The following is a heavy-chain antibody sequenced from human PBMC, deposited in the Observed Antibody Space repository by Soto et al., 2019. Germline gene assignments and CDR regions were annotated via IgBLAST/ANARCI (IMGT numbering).Heavy chain of an antibody. D-gene: IGHD1-1*01. Sequence: GGSLRLSCAASGFTFSSYSMNWVRQAPGKGLEWVSYISSSSSTIYYADSVKGRFTISRDNAKNSLYLQMNSLRDEDTAVYYCARDRATGTLTPIDYWGQGTLVTVSS. CDR3: ARDRATGTLTPIDY. CDR2: ISSSSSTI. J-gene: IGHJ4*02. V-gene: IGHV3-48*02. CDR1: GFTFSSYS.